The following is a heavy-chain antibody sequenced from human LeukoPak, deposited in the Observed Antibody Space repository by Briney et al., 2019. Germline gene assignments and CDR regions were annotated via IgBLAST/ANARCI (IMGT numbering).Heavy chain of an antibody. CDR1: GYSLSSGYY. V-gene: IGHV4-38-2*02. J-gene: IGHJ6*03. CDR2: VDHSGGT. Sequence: SETLSLTCTVSGYSLSSGYYWGWIRQPPGKGLEWIGSVDHSGGTYYNPSLRSRVSISVDTSKNQFSLKLSSVTAADTAVYSCARVYGSGSYYNGYYYYYMDVWGKGTTVTISS. D-gene: IGHD3-10*01. CDR3: ARVYGSGSYYNGYYYYYMDV.